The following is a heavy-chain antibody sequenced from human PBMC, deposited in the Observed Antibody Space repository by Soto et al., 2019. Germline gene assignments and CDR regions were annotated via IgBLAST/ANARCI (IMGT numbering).Heavy chain of an antibody. J-gene: IGHJ5*02. V-gene: IGHV4-59*01. D-gene: IGHD6-6*01. CDR1: GGSISSYY. Sequence: PSETLSLTCTVSGGSISSYYWSWIRQPPGKGLEWIGYIYYSGSTNYNPSLKSRVTISVDTSKNQFSLKLSSVTAADTAVYYCARELKAYSSYNWFDPWGQGTLVTVSS. CDR3: ARELKAYSSYNWFDP. CDR2: IYYSGST.